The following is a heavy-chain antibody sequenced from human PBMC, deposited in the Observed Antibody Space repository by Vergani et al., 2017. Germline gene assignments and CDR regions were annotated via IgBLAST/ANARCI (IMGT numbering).Heavy chain of an antibody. J-gene: IGHJ3*02. V-gene: IGHV3-49*03. Sequence: EVQLVESGGGLVQPGRSLRLSCTASGFTFGYYAMDWFRQAPGQGLGWVGGIRSKAYGQATIYAASVKGRFTISRDDSKSIDYLQMNNLQTEDTAMYYCVRDQVTMLRGSDALDIWGQGTMVTVSS. D-gene: IGHD3-10*01. CDR2: IRSKAYGQAT. CDR1: GFTFGYYA. CDR3: VRDQVTMLRGSDALDI.